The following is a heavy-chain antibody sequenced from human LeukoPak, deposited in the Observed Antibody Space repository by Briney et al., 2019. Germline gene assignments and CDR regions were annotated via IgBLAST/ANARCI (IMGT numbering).Heavy chain of an antibody. CDR2: TYCSSKCYN. J-gene: IGHJ4*02. D-gene: IGHD6-19*01. CDR3: ARGGQWLVTYDY. V-gene: IGHV6-1*01. CDR1: GDSVSSNSAA. Sequence: SQTLSLTCAISGDSVSSNSAAWNWIRQSPSRGLEGLGRTYCSSKCYNYHAVSVKILITINPDTSKNQLSLQLNAVTPEYTSVYYCARGGQWLVTYDYWGQGTLVTV.